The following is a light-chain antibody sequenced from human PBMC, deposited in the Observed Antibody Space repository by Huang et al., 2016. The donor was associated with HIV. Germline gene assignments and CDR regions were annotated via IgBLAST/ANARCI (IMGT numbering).Light chain of an antibody. J-gene: IGKJ4*01. V-gene: IGKV1-39*01. Sequence: DIQLTQSPSSLSASVGDGITITCRASENIVYSLSWFQQKPGHAPKALIYATSRLHAGVPSKFSGTGSGTNFTLSINGLVPEDFGTYYCQQSRNLPRTYGGGTKVDI. CDR2: ATS. CDR1: ENIVYS. CDR3: QQSRNLPRT.